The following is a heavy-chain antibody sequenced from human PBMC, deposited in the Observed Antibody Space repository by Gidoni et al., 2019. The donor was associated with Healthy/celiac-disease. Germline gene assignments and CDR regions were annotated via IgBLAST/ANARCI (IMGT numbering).Heavy chain of an antibody. CDR1: GFTFSSYA. CDR2: ISGSGGST. J-gene: IGHJ3*02. CDR3: AKDPPSYYDILTGYRHGAFDI. D-gene: IGHD3-9*01. V-gene: IGHV3-23*01. Sequence: EVQLLESGGGLVQPGGSLRLSCAASGFTFSSYAMSWVRQAPGKGLEWVSAISGSGGSTYYADSVKGRFTISRDNSKNTLYLQMNSLRAEDTAVYYCAKDPPSYYDILTGYRHGAFDIWGQGTMVTVSS.